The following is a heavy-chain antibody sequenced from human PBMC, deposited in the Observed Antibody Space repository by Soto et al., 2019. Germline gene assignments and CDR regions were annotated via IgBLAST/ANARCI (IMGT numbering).Heavy chain of an antibody. CDR2: IYYSGST. Sequence: QVHLQESGPGLVKPSQTLSLTCTVSGGSISSRDYYRSWIRQPPGKGLEWIGYIYYSGSTYYNPSLESRVTISVDTSKNQFSLKLSSVTAADTAVYYCARAPDFWSGYCHYVDYWGQGTLVTVSP. V-gene: IGHV4-30-4*01. D-gene: IGHD3-3*01. CDR1: GGSISSRDYY. J-gene: IGHJ4*02. CDR3: ARAPDFWSGYCHYVDY.